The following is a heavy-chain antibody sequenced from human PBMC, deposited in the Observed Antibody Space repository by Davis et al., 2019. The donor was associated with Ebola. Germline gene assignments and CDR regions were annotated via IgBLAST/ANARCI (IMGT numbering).Heavy chain of an antibody. CDR2: IYPGDSDT. CDR3: ARHGATYYDFWSAHSVKAGMVYGMDV. Sequence: GESLKISCKGSGYSFTSYWIGWVRQMPGKGLEWMGIIYPGDSDTRYSPSFQGQVTISADKSISTAYLQWSSLKASDTAMYYCARHGATYYDFWSAHSVKAGMVYGMDVWGQGTTVTVSS. D-gene: IGHD3-3*01. CDR1: GYSFTSYW. J-gene: IGHJ6*02. V-gene: IGHV5-51*01.